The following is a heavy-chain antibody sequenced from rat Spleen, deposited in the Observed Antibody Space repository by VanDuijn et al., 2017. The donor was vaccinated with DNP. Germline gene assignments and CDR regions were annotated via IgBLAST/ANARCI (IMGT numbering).Heavy chain of an antibody. CDR3: ARGPAVATRVYLDY. J-gene: IGHJ2*01. Sequence: EVQLQESGPGLVKPSQSLSLTCSVTGYSITSNYWGWIRKFPGNKMEWMGYINYSGSTSYNPSLKSRISITRDTSKNQFFLQLNSVTTEETATYYCARGPAVATRVYLDYWGQGVMVTVSS. D-gene: IGHD1-4*01. CDR1: GYSITSNY. V-gene: IGHV3-1*01. CDR2: INYSGST.